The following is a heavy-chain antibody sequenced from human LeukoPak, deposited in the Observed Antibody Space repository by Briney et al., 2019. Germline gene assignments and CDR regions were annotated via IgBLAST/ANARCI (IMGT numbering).Heavy chain of an antibody. CDR2: IYPGDSDT. CDR3: ASSLYCSSTSCHGFDY. Sequence: GESLKISCKGSGYSFTSYWIGWVRQMPGKGLEWMGIIYPGDSDTRYSPSFQGRVTISADKSISTAYLQWSSLKASDTAMYYCASSLYCSSTSCHGFDYWGQGTLVTVSS. D-gene: IGHD2-2*01. CDR1: GYSFTSYW. J-gene: IGHJ4*02. V-gene: IGHV5-51*01.